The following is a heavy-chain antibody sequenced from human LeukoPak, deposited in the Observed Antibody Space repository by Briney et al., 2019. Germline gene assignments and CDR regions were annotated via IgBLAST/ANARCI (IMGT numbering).Heavy chain of an antibody. D-gene: IGHD3-10*01. CDR2: IYTSGST. V-gene: IGHV4-61*02. CDR3: ASLYGSGSVDP. Sequence: PSQTLSLTCTVSGGSISSGSYHWSWIRQPAGKGLEGIGRIYTSGSTNYNPSLKSRVTISVDTSKNQFSLKLRSVTAADTAVYYCASLYGSGSVDPWGQGTLVTVSS. CDR1: GGSISSGSYH. J-gene: IGHJ5*02.